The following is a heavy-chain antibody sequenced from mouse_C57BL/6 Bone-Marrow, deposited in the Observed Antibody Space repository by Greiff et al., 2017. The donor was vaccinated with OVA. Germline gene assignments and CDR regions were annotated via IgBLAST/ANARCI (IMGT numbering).Heavy chain of an antibody. CDR1: GFTFSDYG. J-gene: IGHJ4*01. D-gene: IGHD2-4*01. CDR3: AREDDYDESAMDY. Sequence: EVQLVESGGGLVKPGGSLKLSCAASGFTFSDYGMHWVRQAPEKGLEWVAYISSGSSAIYYADTVKGRFTISRDNAKNTLYLQMTSLRSEDTAMYYCAREDDYDESAMDYWGQGTSVTVSS. V-gene: IGHV5-17*01. CDR2: ISSGSSAI.